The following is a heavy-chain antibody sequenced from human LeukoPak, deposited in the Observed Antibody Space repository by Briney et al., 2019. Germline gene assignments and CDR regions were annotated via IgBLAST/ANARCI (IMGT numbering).Heavy chain of an antibody. V-gene: IGHV3-48*03. J-gene: IGHJ5*02. CDR1: GFTFSHYE. D-gene: IGHD6-13*01. CDR2: IRSSGTTI. CDR3: ARVIAAAAPMFDP. Sequence: GGSLRLSCAASGFTFSHYEMNWVRQAPGKGLEWISYIRSSGTTIYYADSVKGRFTISRDNAKNSLYLQMNSLRAEDTAVYYCARVIAAAAPMFDPWGQGTLVTVSS.